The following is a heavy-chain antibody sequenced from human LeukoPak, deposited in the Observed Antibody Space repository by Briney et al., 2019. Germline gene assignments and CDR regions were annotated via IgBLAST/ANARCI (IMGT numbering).Heavy chain of an antibody. Sequence: GGSLRLSCAASGFTFSSYGMHWVRQAPGKGLEWVAFIRYDGSNKYYADSVKGRFTISRDNSKNTLYLQMNSLRAEDTAVYYCARRLSIAVAGTVDYWGQGTLVTVSS. CDR3: ARRLSIAVAGTVDY. V-gene: IGHV3-30*02. CDR2: IRYDGSNK. D-gene: IGHD6-19*01. CDR1: GFTFSSYG. J-gene: IGHJ4*02.